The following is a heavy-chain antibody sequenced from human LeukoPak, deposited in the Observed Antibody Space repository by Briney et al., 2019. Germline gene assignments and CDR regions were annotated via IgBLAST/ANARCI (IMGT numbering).Heavy chain of an antibody. D-gene: IGHD4-17*01. CDR1: GGSITPYY. CDR3: ARIHDYGDYAFDK. V-gene: IGHV4-59*08. J-gene: IGHJ4*02. CDR2: ISYTGST. Sequence: SETLSLTCTVSGGSITPYYWSWIRQPPGKGLEYIGYISYTGSTNSNPSLKSRLTISVDTSKNQVSLKLRSVTAADTAVYYCARIHDYGDYAFDKWGQGTRVTVSS.